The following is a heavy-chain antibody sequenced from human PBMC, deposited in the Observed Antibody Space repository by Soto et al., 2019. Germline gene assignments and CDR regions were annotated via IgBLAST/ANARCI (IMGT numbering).Heavy chain of an antibody. CDR2: IIPIFGTA. D-gene: IGHD6-19*01. CDR3: ARARIAVAGSLELNDAFDI. V-gene: IGHV1-69*01. J-gene: IGHJ3*02. CDR1: GGTFSSYA. Sequence: QVQLVQSGAEVKKPGSSVKVSCKASGGTFSSYAISWVRQAPGQGLEWMGGIIPIFGTANYAQKFQGRVTITADESTSTAYMELSSLRSEDTAVYYCARARIAVAGSLELNDAFDIWGQGTMVTVSS.